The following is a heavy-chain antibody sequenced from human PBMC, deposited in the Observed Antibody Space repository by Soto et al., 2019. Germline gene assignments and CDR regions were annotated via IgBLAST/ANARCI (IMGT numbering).Heavy chain of an antibody. CDR2: IYTSGST. CDR3: ARDCSTSCYNWFDP. V-gene: IGHV4-4*07. D-gene: IGHD2-2*01. CDR1: GGSISSYY. Sequence: PSETLSLTCTVSGGSISSYYWSWIRQPAGKGLGWIGRIYTSGSTNHNPSLKSRVTMSVDTSKNQFSLKLSSVTAADTAVYYCARDCSTSCYNWFDPWGQGTLVTVSS. J-gene: IGHJ5*02.